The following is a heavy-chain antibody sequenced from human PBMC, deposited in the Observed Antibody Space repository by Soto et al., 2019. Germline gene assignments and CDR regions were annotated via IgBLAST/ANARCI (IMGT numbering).Heavy chain of an antibody. J-gene: IGHJ4*02. CDR2: YYYSGRT. D-gene: IGHD2-21*02. CDR3: GSVIGGDSEYYFDF. CDR1: GVSISSGGYY. V-gene: IGHV4-31*03. Sequence: PSETLSLTCTVSGVSISSGGYYWSWLRQHPGKGLEWIGYYYYSGRTYSNPSLKSRVILSDDTSKIHFSLTLRSVTAADSAMYCGGSVIGGDSEYYFDFWGQGALVTVSS.